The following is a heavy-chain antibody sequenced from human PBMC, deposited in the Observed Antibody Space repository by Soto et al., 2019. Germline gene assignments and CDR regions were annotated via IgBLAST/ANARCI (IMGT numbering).Heavy chain of an antibody. D-gene: IGHD6-19*01. J-gene: IGHJ4*02. CDR3: ARVRAVAGTGYFDY. CDR1: GFTFSDHC. CDR2: SRNKANRYTT. V-gene: IGHV3-72*01. Sequence: EVQLVESGGGLVQPGGSLRLSCAASGFTFSDHCLDWVRQAPGKGLEWVGRSRNKANRYTTDYAASVKGRFTIPRDDSKNSLYLQMTSLKTEDTAVYYCARVRAVAGTGYFDYWGQGTLVTVSS.